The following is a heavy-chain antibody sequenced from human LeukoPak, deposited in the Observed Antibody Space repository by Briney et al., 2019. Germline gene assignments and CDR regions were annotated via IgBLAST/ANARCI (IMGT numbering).Heavy chain of an antibody. CDR3: ARDRAEGIAAAGDLDY. D-gene: IGHD6-13*01. J-gene: IGHJ4*02. V-gene: IGHV3-23*01. CDR1: GFTFSSYA. CDR2: ITGSGDST. Sequence: GGSLRLSCAASGFTFSSYALNWVRQGPGKGLEWVSAITGSGDSTYYADSVKGRFTISRDNSKNTLYLQMNSLRAEDTAVHYCARDRAEGIAAAGDLDYWGQGTLVTVSS.